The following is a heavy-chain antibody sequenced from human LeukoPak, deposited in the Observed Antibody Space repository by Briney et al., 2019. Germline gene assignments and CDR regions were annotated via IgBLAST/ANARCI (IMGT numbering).Heavy chain of an antibody. J-gene: IGHJ6*03. CDR1: GYTFTSYG. Sequence: ASVKVSCKASGYTFTSYGISWVRQAPGQGLEWMGWISAYNGNTNYAQKLQGRVTMTTGTSTSTAYMELRSLRSDDTAVYYCARDLKRFLEWLLPDYYYYYMDVWGKGTTVTVSS. V-gene: IGHV1-18*01. D-gene: IGHD3-3*01. CDR3: ARDLKRFLEWLLPDYYYYYMDV. CDR2: ISAYNGNT.